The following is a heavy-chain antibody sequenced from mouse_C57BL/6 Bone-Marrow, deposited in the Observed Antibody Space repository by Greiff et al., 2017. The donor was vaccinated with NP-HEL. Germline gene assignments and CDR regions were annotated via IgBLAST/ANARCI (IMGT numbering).Heavy chain of an antibody. V-gene: IGHV1-55*01. CDR1: GYTFTSYW. J-gene: IGHJ2*01. Sequence: VQLQQPGAELVKPGASVKMSCKASGYTFTSYWITWVKQRPGQGLEWIGDIYPGSGSTNYNEKFKSKATLTVDTSSSTAYMQLSSLTSEDSAVYYCARVGRYYGNFDYWGQGTTLTVSS. CDR2: IYPGSGST. CDR3: ARVGRYYGNFDY. D-gene: IGHD2-1*01.